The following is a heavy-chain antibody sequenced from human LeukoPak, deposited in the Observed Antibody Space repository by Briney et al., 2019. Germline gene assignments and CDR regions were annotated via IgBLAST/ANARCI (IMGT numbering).Heavy chain of an antibody. CDR3: TRGGDRRGFDY. V-gene: IGHV4-31*03. Sequence: SETLSLTCTVSGGSISNGGYYWSWIRQHPGKGLEWIGYIYDSGTTYYNPALQSRVTISVDTSDNQFSLKLRSLTAADTAVYYCTRGGDRRGFDYWGQGTLVTVSS. J-gene: IGHJ4*02. D-gene: IGHD1-14*01. CDR2: IYDSGTT. CDR1: GGSISNGGYY.